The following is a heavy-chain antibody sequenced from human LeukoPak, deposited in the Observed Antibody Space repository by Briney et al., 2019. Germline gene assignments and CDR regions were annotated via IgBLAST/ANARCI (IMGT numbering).Heavy chain of an antibody. V-gene: IGHV1-69*13. Sequence: GASVNVSCKASGGTFSSYAISWVRQAPGQGLEWMGGIIPIFGTANYAQKFQGRVTITADESTSTAYMELSSLRSEDTAVYYCARATYYDSSGYYSGRYFDYWGQGTLVTVSS. CDR3: ARATYYDSSGYYSGRYFDY. CDR1: GGTFSSYA. J-gene: IGHJ4*02. D-gene: IGHD3-22*01. CDR2: IIPIFGTA.